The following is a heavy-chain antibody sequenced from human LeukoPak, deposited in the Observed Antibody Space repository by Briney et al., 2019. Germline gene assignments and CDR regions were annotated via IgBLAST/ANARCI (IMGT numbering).Heavy chain of an antibody. V-gene: IGHV1-69*05. Sequence: ASVKVSCKASGGTFSSYAISWVRQAPGQGLEWMGGIIPIFGTANYAQKFQGRVTITTDESTSTAYMELSSLRSEDTAVYYCASSRRGFYSNYVGCYYYYMDVWGKGTTVTVSS. D-gene: IGHD4-11*01. CDR1: GGTFSSYA. CDR2: IIPIFGTA. J-gene: IGHJ6*03. CDR3: ASSRRGFYSNYVGCYYYYMDV.